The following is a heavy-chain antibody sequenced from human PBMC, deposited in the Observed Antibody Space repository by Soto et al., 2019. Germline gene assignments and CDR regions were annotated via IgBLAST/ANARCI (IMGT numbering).Heavy chain of an antibody. V-gene: IGHV1-24*01. CDR3: ATGLRAAAVNSPNLDP. J-gene: IGHJ5*02. Sequence: AAVKVSCKVSGYTITELSMHWVRQDPGKGLEWMGGFDPEDGETIYAQKFQGRVTMTEDTSTDTAYMELSSLRSEDTAVYYCATGLRAAAVNSPNLDPWGQGTLVTVS. D-gene: IGHD6-13*01. CDR2: FDPEDGET. CDR1: GYTITELS.